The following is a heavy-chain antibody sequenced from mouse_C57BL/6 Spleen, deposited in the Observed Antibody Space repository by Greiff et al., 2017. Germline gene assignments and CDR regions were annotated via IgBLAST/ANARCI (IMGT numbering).Heavy chain of an antibody. V-gene: IGHV3-6*01. CDR3: ARVGGTGY. CDR2: ISYDGSN. D-gene: IGHD3-3*01. CDR1: GYSITSGYY. Sequence: EVKLMESGPGLVKPSQSLSLTCSVTGYSITSGYYWNWIRQFPGNKLEWMGYISYDGSNNYNPSLKNRISITRDTSKNQFFLKLNSVTTEDTATYYCARVGGTGYWGQGTTLTVSS. J-gene: IGHJ2*01.